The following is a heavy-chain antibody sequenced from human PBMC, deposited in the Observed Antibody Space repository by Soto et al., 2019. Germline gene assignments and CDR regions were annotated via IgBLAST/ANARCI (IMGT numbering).Heavy chain of an antibody. CDR3: TFTMVRGVPPSYYGMDV. Sequence: SVKVSCKASGGTFSSYAISWVRQAPGQGLEWMGGIIPIFGTANYAQKFQGRVTITADESTSTAYMELSSLRSEDTAVYYCTFTMVRGVPPSYYGMDVWG. CDR1: GGTFSSYA. J-gene: IGHJ6*02. CDR2: IIPIFGTA. V-gene: IGHV1-69*13. D-gene: IGHD3-10*01.